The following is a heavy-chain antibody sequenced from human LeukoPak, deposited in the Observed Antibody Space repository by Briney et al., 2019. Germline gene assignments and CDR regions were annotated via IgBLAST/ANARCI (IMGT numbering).Heavy chain of an antibody. CDR3: ARGSTSSSYQYGMDV. CDR1: GFTLTYYY. V-gene: IGHV3-33*08. J-gene: IGHJ6*02. Sequence: GGSLRLSCAASGFTLTYYYMNWVRQAPGKGLEWVAVIWHDGSSKYYADSVRGRFSISRDNSKKTLYLQMNSPRAEDTAVYYCARGSTSSSYQYGMDVWGQGTTVTVSS. CDR2: IWHDGSSK. D-gene: IGHD2-2*01.